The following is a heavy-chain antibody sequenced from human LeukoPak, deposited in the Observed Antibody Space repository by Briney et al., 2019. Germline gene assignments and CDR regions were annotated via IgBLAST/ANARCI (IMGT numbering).Heavy chain of an antibody. CDR1: GFTFSSYS. J-gene: IGHJ3*02. CDR3: ATFNWDDAFDI. V-gene: IGHV3-48*01. CDR2: ISSSSSTI. Sequence: PGGSLRLSCAASGFTFSSYSMNWVRQAPGKGLEWVSYISSSSSTIYYADSVKGRFTISRDNAKNSLYLQMNSLRAEDTAVYYCATFNWDDAFDIWGQGTMVTVSS. D-gene: IGHD7-27*01.